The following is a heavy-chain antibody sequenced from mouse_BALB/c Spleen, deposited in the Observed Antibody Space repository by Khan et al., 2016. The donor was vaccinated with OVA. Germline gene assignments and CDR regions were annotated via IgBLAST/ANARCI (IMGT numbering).Heavy chain of an antibody. Sequence: QVQLQLSGAELVRPGSSVKISCKASGYAFSNYWMNWVKQRPGQGLEWIGQIYPGDGDTSFNGKFRGKATLTADKSSSTAYMQLSSLTSEDSAVYVCARSGYDYCAYWGEGTLVTVSA. J-gene: IGHJ3*01. CDR3: ARSGYDYCAY. CDR1: GYAFSNYW. D-gene: IGHD2-14*01. V-gene: IGHV1-80*01. CDR2: IYPGDGDT.